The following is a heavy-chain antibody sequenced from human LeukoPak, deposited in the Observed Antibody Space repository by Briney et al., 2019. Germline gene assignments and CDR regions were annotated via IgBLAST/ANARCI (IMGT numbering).Heavy chain of an antibody. Sequence: SSETLSLTCAVYGGSFSGYYWSWIRQPPGKGLEWIGEINHSGSTNYNPSLKSRVTISVDTSKNQFSLKLSSVTAADTAVYYCARTLGIYNWFDPWGQGTLVTVSS. J-gene: IGHJ5*02. D-gene: IGHD7-27*01. CDR2: INHSGST. V-gene: IGHV4-34*01. CDR3: ARTLGIYNWFDP. CDR1: GGSFSGYY.